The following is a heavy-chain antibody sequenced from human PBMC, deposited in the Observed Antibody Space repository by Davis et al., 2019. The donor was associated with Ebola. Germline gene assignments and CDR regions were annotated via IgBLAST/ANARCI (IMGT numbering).Heavy chain of an antibody. CDR1: GFTFSSYA. J-gene: IGHJ4*02. CDR2: ISGSGGST. V-gene: IGHV3-23*01. Sequence: GESLKISCAASGFTFSSYAMSWVRQAPGKGLEWVSAISGSGGSTYYADSVKGRFTISRDNSKNTLYLQMNSLRAEDTAVYYCAKVSQWTSPYHFDYWGQGTLVTVSS. CDR3: AKVSQWTSPYHFDY. D-gene: IGHD2-2*01.